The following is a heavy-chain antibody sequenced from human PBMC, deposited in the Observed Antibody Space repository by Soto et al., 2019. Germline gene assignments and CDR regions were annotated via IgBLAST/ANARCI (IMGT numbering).Heavy chain of an antibody. CDR1: GGSISSYY. CDR2: IYYSGST. J-gene: IGHJ5*02. V-gene: IGHV4-59*01. Sequence: KASETLSLTCTVSGGSISSYYWSWIRQPPGKGLEWIGYIYYSGSTNYNPSLKSRVTISVDTSKNQFSLKLSSMTAADTAVYYCARVPSVVPPPSWFDPWGQGTLVTVSS. CDR3: ARVPSVVPPPSWFDP. D-gene: IGHD2-2*01.